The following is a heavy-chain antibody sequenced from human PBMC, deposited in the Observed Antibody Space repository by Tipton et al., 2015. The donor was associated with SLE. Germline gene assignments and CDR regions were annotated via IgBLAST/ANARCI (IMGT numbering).Heavy chain of an antibody. Sequence: SLRLSCAASGFTFSSYGMHWVRQAPGKGLEWVAFIRYDGSNKYYADSVKGRFTISRDNSKNTLYLQMNSLRAEDTAVYYCAKVGNRAVAGRGYWGQGTLVTVSS. J-gene: IGHJ4*02. CDR3: AKVGNRAVAGRGY. CDR2: IRYDGSNK. V-gene: IGHV3-30*02. D-gene: IGHD6-19*01. CDR1: GFTFSSYG.